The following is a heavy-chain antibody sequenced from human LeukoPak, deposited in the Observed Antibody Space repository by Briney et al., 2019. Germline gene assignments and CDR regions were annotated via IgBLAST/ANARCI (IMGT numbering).Heavy chain of an antibody. D-gene: IGHD5-12*01. V-gene: IGHV3-23*01. CDR3: ARENSGYWNVYDY. Sequence: PGGSLRLSCAASGFTFSNYAMNWVRQAPGKGLEWVSAISGSGGSTYYADSVKGRFTISRDNSKNTLYLQMNSLRAEDTAVYYCARENSGYWNVYDYWGQGTLVTVSS. J-gene: IGHJ4*02. CDR2: ISGSGGST. CDR1: GFTFSNYA.